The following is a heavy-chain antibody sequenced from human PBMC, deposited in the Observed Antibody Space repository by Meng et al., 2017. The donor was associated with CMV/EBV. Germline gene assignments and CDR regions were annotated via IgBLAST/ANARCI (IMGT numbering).Heavy chain of an antibody. J-gene: IGHJ4*02. V-gene: IGHV3-30-3*01. CDR1: GFTFSSYA. D-gene: IGHD3-22*01. CDR3: ARAPLRNYYDSSAPIDY. Sequence: GESLKISCAASGFTFSSYAMHWVRQAPGKGLEWVAVISYDGSNKYYADSVKGRFTISRDNSKNTLYLQMNSLRAEDTAVYYCARAPLRNYYDSSAPIDYWGQGTLVTVSS. CDR2: ISYDGSNK.